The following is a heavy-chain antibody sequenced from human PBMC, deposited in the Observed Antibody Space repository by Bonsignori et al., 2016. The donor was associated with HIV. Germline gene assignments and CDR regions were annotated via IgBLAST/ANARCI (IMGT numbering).Heavy chain of an antibody. CDR1: GYSISSGYY. J-gene: IGHJ4*02. V-gene: IGHV4-38-2*02. CDR2: IYHSGTT. CDR3: AGEIVGWSCDY. D-gene: IGHD2-15*01. Sequence: QVQLQESGPGLVKPSETLSLTCTVSGYSISSGYYWDWIRQPPGKGLEWIGNIYHSGTTNYNPSPKSRVTISVDTSKNQISLKLRSVTAADTAIYYCAGEIVGWSCDYWGQGTLVTVSS.